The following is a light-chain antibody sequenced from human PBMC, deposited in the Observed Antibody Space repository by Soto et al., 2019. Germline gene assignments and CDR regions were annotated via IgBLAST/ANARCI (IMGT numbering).Light chain of an antibody. J-gene: IGKJ4*01. CDR1: QSVTNY. Sequence: IVLTQSPGPLSLSPGEGATLSCRASQSVTNYLAWYQQKPGQAPRLLIYDASNRATGIPARFSGSGSGADFTLTISSLEPEDVSVYYCQQRSNWPLTLGGGTKVDIK. CDR2: DAS. CDR3: QQRSNWPLT. V-gene: IGKV3-11*01.